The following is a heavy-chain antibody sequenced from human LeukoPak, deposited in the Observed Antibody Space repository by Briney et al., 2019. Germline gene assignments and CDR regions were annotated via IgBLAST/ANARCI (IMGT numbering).Heavy chain of an antibody. V-gene: IGHV3-53*01. CDR2: IYSDGSA. Sequence: PGGSLRLSCTASGFTVRSNYMFWVRQAPGKGLECVSVIYSDGSAYYADSVKGRFTISRDSSMNTLFLQMNSLRAEATAMYYCAGALYYNYYETRYFAYWGQGTPVTVSS. D-gene: IGHD3-22*01. CDR3: AGALYYNYYETRYFAY. CDR1: GFTVRSNY. J-gene: IGHJ4*02.